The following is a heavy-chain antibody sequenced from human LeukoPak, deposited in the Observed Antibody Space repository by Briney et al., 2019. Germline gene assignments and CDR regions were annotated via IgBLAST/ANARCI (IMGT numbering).Heavy chain of an antibody. V-gene: IGHV1-2*02. CDR2: INPNSGGT. CDR1: GYTFTGYY. Sequence: ASVKVSCKASGYTFTGYYMHWVRQAPGQGLEWMGWINPNSGGTNYAQKFQGRVTMTRDTSISTAYMELRSLRSDDTAVYYCARHPDYDFWSGLARLPRGMDVWGQGTTVTVSS. CDR3: ARHPDYDFWSGLARLPRGMDV. D-gene: IGHD3-3*01. J-gene: IGHJ6*02.